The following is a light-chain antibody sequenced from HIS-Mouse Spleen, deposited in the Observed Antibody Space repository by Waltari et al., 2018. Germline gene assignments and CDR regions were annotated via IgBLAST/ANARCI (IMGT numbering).Light chain of an antibody. J-gene: IGLJ1*01. CDR1: NIGSKS. CDR3: QVWDSSSDRV. V-gene: IGLV3-21*02. Sequence: SYVLTQPPSVSVAPGQTARITCGGNNIGSKSVHWYQPKPGQAPVLVVYADSDRPSGIPGRFSGSNSGNTATLTISRVEAGDEADYYCQVWDSSSDRVFGTGTKVTVL. CDR2: ADS.